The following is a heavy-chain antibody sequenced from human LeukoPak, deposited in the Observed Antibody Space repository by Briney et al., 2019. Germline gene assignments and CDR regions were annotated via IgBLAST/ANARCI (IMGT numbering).Heavy chain of an antibody. CDR2: INWSGGST. CDR1: GFAFAEHG. Sequence: GGSLRLSCTASGFAFAEHGMSWVRQVPGKGLEWVSGINWSGGSTGYADPLRGRFTISRDNAKNSLYLQMDSVRAEDTALYYCARAPITSPFYFDYWGQGTLVTVSS. CDR3: ARAPITSPFYFDY. J-gene: IGHJ4*02. V-gene: IGHV3-20*04. D-gene: IGHD2-2*01.